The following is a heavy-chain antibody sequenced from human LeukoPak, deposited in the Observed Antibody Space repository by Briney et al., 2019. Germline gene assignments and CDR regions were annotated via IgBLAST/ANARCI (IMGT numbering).Heavy chain of an antibody. D-gene: IGHD3-16*02. CDR1: GFTFSSYE. J-gene: IGHJ4*02. Sequence: PSGGSLRLSCAASGFTFSSYEMNWVRQAPGKGLEWVSYISSSGSTIYYADSVKGRFTISRDNSKNTLYLQMNSLRAEDTAVYYCAKGSRIMITFGGVIVQGFDYWGQGTLVTVSS. CDR2: ISSSGSTI. CDR3: AKGSRIMITFGGVIVQGFDY. V-gene: IGHV3-48*03.